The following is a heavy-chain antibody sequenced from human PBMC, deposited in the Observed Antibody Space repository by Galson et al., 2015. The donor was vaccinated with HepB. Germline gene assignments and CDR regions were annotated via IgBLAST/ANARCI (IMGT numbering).Heavy chain of an antibody. V-gene: IGHV3-30*04. J-gene: IGHJ2*01. CDR1: GFSFNYFP. CDR3: VRPRCEGAGDYQNWYFDL. D-gene: IGHD4-17*01. Sequence: SLRLSCAASGFSFNYFPMHWVRQAPGKGLEWVAVISYTGRYTNYADFGKGRFTISRDNSKNALYLQMNSLRVDDTALYYCVRPRCEGAGDYQNWYFDLWGRGTLVTVSS. CDR2: ISYTGRYT.